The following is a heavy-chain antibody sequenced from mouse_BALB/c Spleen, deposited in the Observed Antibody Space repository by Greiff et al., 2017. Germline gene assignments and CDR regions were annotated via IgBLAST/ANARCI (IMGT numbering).Heavy chain of an antibody. J-gene: IGHJ2*01. V-gene: IGHV5-6-5*01. CDR2: ISSGGST. CDR3: ASSSYFDY. CDR1: GFTFTSYA. D-gene: IGHD1-1*01. Sequence: EVKLMESGGGLVKPGGSLKLSCAASGFTFTSYAMSWVRQTPEKRLEWVASISSGGSTSYPDSVKGRFTISRDNARNILYLQMSSLRSEDTAMYYCASSSYFDYWGQGTTLTVSS.